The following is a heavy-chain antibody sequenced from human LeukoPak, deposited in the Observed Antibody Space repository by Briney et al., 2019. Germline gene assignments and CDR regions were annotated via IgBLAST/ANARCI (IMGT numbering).Heavy chain of an antibody. V-gene: IGHV3-21*01. J-gene: IGHJ5*02. CDR1: GFTFSSYS. CDR2: IISSSSYI. Sequence: GGSLRLSCAASGFTFSSYSMNWVRQAPGKGLEWVSSIISSSSYIYYADSVKGRFTISRDNATNSLYLQMNSLRAEDTAVYYCARSPYCSGGSCYPGWFDPWGQGTLVTVSS. CDR3: ARSPYCSGGSCYPGWFDP. D-gene: IGHD2-15*01.